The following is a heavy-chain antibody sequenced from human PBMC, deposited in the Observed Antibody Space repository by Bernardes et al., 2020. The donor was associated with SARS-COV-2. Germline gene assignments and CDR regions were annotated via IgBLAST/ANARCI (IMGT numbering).Heavy chain of an antibody. CDR3: ARDANVAMVTKYEY. D-gene: IGHD5-18*01. Sequence: ASVKVSCKASGYTFTDYYMHWVRQAPGQGLEWMGRIHPNSGGTNYAQKFQGRVTMTRDTSISTAYMELSRLRSDDTAVYYCARDANVAMVTKYEYWGQGTLVTVSS. V-gene: IGHV1-2*06. CDR1: GYTFTDYY. J-gene: IGHJ4*02. CDR2: IHPNSGGT.